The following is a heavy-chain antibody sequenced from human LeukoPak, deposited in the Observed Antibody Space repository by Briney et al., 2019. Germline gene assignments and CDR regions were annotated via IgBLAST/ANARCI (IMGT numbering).Heavy chain of an antibody. J-gene: IGHJ4*02. D-gene: IGHD6-13*01. CDR1: GASISSYY. CDR2: IYYSGST. Sequence: SETLSLTCTVSGASISSYYWSWIRLPPGKGLEWIGYIYYSGSTNYNPSLKSRVTISVDTSKNQFSLKLNSVTAADTAVYYCARSRSSSWFLFDYWGQGTLVTVSS. V-gene: IGHV4-59*01. CDR3: ARSRSSSWFLFDY.